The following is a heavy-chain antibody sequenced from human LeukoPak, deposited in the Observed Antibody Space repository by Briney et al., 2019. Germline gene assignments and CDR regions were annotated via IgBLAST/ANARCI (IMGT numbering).Heavy chain of an antibody. V-gene: IGHV5-51*01. Sequence: GESLKISCKGSGYSFTSYWIRWVRQMPGKSLEWMGIIYPGDSDTRYSPSFQGQVTISADKSISTAYLEWSSLKASDTAMYYCARDGMPGDYYYGMDVWGQGTTVTVSS. CDR2: IYPGDSDT. CDR1: GYSFTSYW. CDR3: ARDGMPGDYYYGMDV. J-gene: IGHJ6*02. D-gene: IGHD2-2*01.